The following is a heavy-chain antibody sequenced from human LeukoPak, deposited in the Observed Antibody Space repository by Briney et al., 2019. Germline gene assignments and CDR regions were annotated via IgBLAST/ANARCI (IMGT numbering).Heavy chain of an antibody. CDR2: INHSGST. CDR1: GGSFSGYY. J-gene: IGHJ4*02. V-gene: IGHV4-34*01. D-gene: IGHD1-7*01. CDR3: ASWNYGVTNFDY. Sequence: PSETLSLTCAVYGGSFSGYYWSWIRQPPGKGLEWIGEINHSGSTNYNPSLKSRVTISVDKSKNQFSLKLSSVTAADTAVYYCASWNYGVTNFDYWGQGTLVTVSS.